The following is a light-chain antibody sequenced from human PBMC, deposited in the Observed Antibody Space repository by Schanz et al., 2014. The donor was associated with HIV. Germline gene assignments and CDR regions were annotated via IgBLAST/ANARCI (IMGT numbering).Light chain of an antibody. V-gene: IGKV3-20*01. J-gene: IGKJ5*01. CDR3: QQYGSSPPIT. CDR2: GAS. CDR1: QSVSSRY. Sequence: EIVLTQSPGTLSLSAGERATLSCRASQSVSSRYLAWYQQKPGQAPRLLFYGASSRATGIPDRFSGSGSGTDFTLTLSRLEPEDFAVYYCQQYGSSPPITFGQGTRLEIK.